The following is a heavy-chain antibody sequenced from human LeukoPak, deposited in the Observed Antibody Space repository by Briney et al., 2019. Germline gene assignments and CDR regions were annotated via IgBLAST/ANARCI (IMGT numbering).Heavy chain of an antibody. CDR1: GGTFSSYA. V-gene: IGHV1-69*13. J-gene: IGHJ4*02. Sequence: SMKVSCKASGGTFSSYAISWVRQAPGQGLEWMGGIIPIFGTANYAQKFQGRVTITADGSTSTAYMELSSLRSEDTAVYYCARDTAMVKLAYWGQGTLVTVSA. D-gene: IGHD5-18*01. CDR3: ARDTAMVKLAY. CDR2: IIPIFGTA.